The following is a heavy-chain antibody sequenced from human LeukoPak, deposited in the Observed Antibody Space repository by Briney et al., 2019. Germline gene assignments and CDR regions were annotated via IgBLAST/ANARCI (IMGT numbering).Heavy chain of an antibody. J-gene: IGHJ6*03. D-gene: IGHD6-13*01. Sequence: ASVKVSCKASGYTFTGYYMHWVRQAPGQGLEWMGWINPNSGGTNYAQKFQGRVTMTRDTSISTAYMELSRLRSDDTAVYYCARVGSSSWYYYYYMDVWGKGTTVTVSS. CDR2: INPNSGGT. CDR1: GYTFTGYY. V-gene: IGHV1-2*02. CDR3: ARVGSSSWYYYYYMDV.